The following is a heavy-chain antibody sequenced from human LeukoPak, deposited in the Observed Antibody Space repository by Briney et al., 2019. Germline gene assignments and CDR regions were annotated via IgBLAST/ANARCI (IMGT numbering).Heavy chain of an antibody. J-gene: IGHJ6*03. CDR2: IRYDGSNK. CDR3: AKPENYYYYMDV. Sequence: GSLRLSCAASGFTFRSYGMHWVGQAAGKGLEWVAFIRYDGSNKYYADSVKGRFTISRDNSKNTLYLQMNSLRAEDTAVYYCAKPENYYYYMDVWGKGTTVTISS. V-gene: IGHV3-30*02. CDR1: GFTFRSYG.